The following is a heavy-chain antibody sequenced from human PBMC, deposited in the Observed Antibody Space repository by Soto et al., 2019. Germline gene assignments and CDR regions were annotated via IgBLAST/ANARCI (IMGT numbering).Heavy chain of an antibody. CDR2: IYPGDSDI. V-gene: IGHV5-51*01. CDR1: GYNFTSHW. Sequence: GESLKISCKASGYNFTSHWIGWVRQMPGKGLEWMGIIYPGDSDIRYSPSFQGQVTISADKSITTAYLQWSGLKASDTAVYYCVRQNTWIQLWPQFDYWGQGILVTVSS. CDR3: VRQNTWIQLWPQFDY. D-gene: IGHD5-18*01. J-gene: IGHJ4*02.